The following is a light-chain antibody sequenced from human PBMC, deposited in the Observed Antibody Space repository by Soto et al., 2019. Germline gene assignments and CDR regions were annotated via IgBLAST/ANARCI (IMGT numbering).Light chain of an antibody. CDR3: QQRSNWPWT. V-gene: IGKV3-11*01. CDR2: DAS. Sequence: DIALTPSPATLSLSPGARATISCRASQSVSSSYLAWYQQKLGQAPRLLIFDASNRATGIASRFSGSGSGTDFTLTISSLEPEDFAVYYCQQRSNWPWTFGQGTKVDI. CDR1: QSVSSSY. J-gene: IGKJ1*01.